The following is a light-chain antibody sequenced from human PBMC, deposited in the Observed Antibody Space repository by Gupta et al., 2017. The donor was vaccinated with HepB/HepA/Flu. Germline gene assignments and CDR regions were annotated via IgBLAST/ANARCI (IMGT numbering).Light chain of an antibody. Sequence: QSVLTQPPSVSGAPGQRVTISCTGSSSNIGAGYDVYWYQQLPGTAPKLLIYDNSNRPSGFPDRFSGSKSGTSASLAITGLQAEDEADYYCQSYDSSLSGSVFGGGTKLTVL. CDR1: SSNIGAGYD. V-gene: IGLV1-40*01. CDR3: QSYDSSLSGSV. CDR2: DNS. J-gene: IGLJ3*02.